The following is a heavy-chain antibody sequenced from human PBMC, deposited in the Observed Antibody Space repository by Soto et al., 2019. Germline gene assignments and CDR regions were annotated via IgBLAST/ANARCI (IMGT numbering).Heavy chain of an antibody. V-gene: IGHV3-33*01. CDR2: IWYDGSNK. Sequence: QVQLVESGGGVVQPGRSLRLSCAASGFTFSSYGMHWVRQAPGKGLEWVAVIWYDGSNKYYADSVKGRFTISRDNSKNTLXXXXXXXXXXXXXXXXXXXXXXXXXXXXYYYMDVWGKGTTVTVSS. CDR1: GFTFSSYG. J-gene: IGHJ6*03. CDR3: XXXXXXXXXXXYYYMDV.